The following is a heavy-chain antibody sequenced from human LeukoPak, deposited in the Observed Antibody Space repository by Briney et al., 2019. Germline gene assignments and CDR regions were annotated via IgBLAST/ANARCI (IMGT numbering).Heavy chain of an antibody. CDR2: INHSGST. CDR1: GGSFRGYY. D-gene: IGHD3-22*01. J-gene: IGHJ4*02. CDR3: ARAYYYDSSGYYYPFDY. V-gene: IGHV4-34*01. Sequence: SETLSLTCAVYGGSFRGYYWSWIRQPPGKGLEWIGEINHSGSTNYNPSLKSRVTISVDTSKNQFSLKLSSVTAADTAVYYCARAYYYDSSGYYYPFDYWGQGTLVTVSS.